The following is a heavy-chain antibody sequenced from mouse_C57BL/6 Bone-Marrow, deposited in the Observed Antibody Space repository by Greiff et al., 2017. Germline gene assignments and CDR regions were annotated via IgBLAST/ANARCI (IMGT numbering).Heavy chain of an antibody. Sequence: VQLQQSGAELVRPGASVKLSCTASGFNIKDDYMHWVKQRPEQGLEWIGWIDPENGDTEYASKFQGKATITADTSSNTAYLQLSSLTSADTAVYYCTTVVATPLSNYFDYWGQGTTLTVSS. CDR2: IDPENGDT. D-gene: IGHD1-1*01. J-gene: IGHJ2*01. CDR3: TTVVATPLSNYFDY. CDR1: GFNIKDDY. V-gene: IGHV14-4*01.